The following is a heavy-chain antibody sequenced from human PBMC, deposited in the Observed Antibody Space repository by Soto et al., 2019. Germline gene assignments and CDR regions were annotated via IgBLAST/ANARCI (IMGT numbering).Heavy chain of an antibody. J-gene: IGHJ6*02. Sequence: PSETLSLTCAVYGGSFSDYYWSWIRQPPGKGLEWIGEINQSVSTNYNPSLKSRVTLSVDTSKSQFSVNLSSVTAADTAVYYCARAVVTTHYYYGMDVWGQG. D-gene: IGHD2-21*02. CDR3: ARAVVTTHYYYGMDV. CDR2: INQSVST. V-gene: IGHV4-34*01. CDR1: GGSFSDYY.